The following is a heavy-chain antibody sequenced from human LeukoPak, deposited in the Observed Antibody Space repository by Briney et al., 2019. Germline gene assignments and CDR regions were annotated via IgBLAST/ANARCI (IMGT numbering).Heavy chain of an antibody. CDR1: GFTFTNYW. CDR2: IKQDGSEK. V-gene: IGHV3-7*01. CDR3: ARDRTPGD. D-gene: IGHD1/OR15-1a*01. J-gene: IGHJ4*02. Sequence: GRSLRPSCAASGFTFTNYWISWVRQAPGKGLEWVANIKQDGSEKYYVDSVKGLFTISRDNAKNSLYLKMNSLRAEDTAVYYCARDRTPGDWGQGTLVTVSS.